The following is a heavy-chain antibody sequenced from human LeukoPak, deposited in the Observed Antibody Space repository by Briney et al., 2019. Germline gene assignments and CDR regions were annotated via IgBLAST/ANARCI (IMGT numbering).Heavy chain of an antibody. CDR2: ISGGGGST. J-gene: IGHJ3*02. CDR3: ARAYYDSSGLDAFDI. D-gene: IGHD3-22*01. CDR1: GFTFTSYS. Sequence: QPGGSLRLSCAASGFTFTSYSMNWVRQAPGKGLEWVSTISGGGGSTYYADSVKGRFTISRDNSKNTLYLQMNSLRAEDTAVYYCARAYYDSSGLDAFDIWGQGTMVTVSS. V-gene: IGHV3-23*01.